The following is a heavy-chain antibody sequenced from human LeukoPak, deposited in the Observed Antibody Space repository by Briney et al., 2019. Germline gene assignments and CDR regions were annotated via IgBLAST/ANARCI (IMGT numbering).Heavy chain of an antibody. J-gene: IGHJ5*02. Sequence: GESLKISCKGSGYSFTSYWIGWVRQMPGKGLEWMGIIYPGDSDTRYSPSFQGQGTISADKSISTAYLQWSSLKASDTAMYYCARHPIAAAGTNWFDPWGQGTLVTVSS. V-gene: IGHV5-51*01. D-gene: IGHD6-13*01. CDR1: GYSFTSYW. CDR2: IYPGDSDT. CDR3: ARHPIAAAGTNWFDP.